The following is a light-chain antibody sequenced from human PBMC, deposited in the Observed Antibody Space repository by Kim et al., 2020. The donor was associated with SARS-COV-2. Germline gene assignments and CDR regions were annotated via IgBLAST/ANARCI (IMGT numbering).Light chain of an antibody. CDR1: QDISRY. V-gene: IGKV1-9*01. J-gene: IGKJ2*01. CDR2: GTS. Sequence: SVGDIVTVTCRASQDISRYLAWYQQKPGKAPKLLIDGTSTLQGGVPSRFSGSGSGTEFTLTISNLQPEDFATYYSLQVNPYPHTFGQGTKLEI. CDR3: LQVNPYPHT.